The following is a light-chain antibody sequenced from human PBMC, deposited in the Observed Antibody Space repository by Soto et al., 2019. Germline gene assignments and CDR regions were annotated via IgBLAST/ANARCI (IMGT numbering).Light chain of an antibody. J-gene: IGKJ1*01. CDR1: QSISSW. Sequence: DLQRTQSPSPMLASVGDRVTITFRADQSISSWLAWYQQKPGTAPKLLIYHASTLETGVPSRFSGSGSGTEFTLTISSLQPDDFSAYYCQHYNSYETFGQGTKVDI. CDR2: HAS. V-gene: IGKV1-5*01. CDR3: QHYNSYET.